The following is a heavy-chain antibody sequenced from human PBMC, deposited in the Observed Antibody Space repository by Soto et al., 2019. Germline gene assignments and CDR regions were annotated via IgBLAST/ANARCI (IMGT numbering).Heavy chain of an antibody. J-gene: IGHJ4*02. CDR3: AKTVVLMVYQPMLWDY. CDR1: GFTFSSYA. CDR2: ISGSGGST. V-gene: IGHV3-23*01. D-gene: IGHD2-8*01. Sequence: EVQLLESGGGLVQPGGSLRLSCAASGFTFSSYAMSWVRQAPGKGLEWVSAISGSGGSTYYADSVKGRFTISRDNSKNTLDRQMNSLRAEDTAVYYCAKTVVLMVYQPMLWDYWGQGTLVTVSS.